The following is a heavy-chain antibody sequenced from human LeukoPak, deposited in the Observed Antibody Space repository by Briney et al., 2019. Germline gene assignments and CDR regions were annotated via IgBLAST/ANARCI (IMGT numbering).Heavy chain of an antibody. D-gene: IGHD6-19*01. J-gene: IGHJ4*02. V-gene: IGHV3-23*01. CDR2: ISYSGDST. Sequence: PGGSLRLSCAASGFTFNTCAMSWVRQAPGKGLEWVSSISYSGDSTDYADSVKGRLIISRDNSKNTLGLQMNSLRAEDTAIYYCARGTLAGYFLGYWGRGTLVTVSS. CDR3: ARGTLAGYFLGY. CDR1: GFTFNTCA.